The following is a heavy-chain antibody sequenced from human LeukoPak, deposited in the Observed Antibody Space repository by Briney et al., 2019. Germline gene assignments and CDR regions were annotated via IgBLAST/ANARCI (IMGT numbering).Heavy chain of an antibody. CDR3: AREGLSLKHFDS. J-gene: IGHJ4*02. V-gene: IGHV1-2*02. D-gene: IGHD2-8*01. Sequence: ASVTVSCKASGFTFTAYFMHWVRQAPGQGLAWMGWINPNSGDTNYAQKFKGRVTFTRDTSTSTAYMQLSSLTSDDTALYYCAREGLSLKHFDSWGQGTLVTVSS. CDR1: GFTFTAYF. CDR2: INPNSGDT.